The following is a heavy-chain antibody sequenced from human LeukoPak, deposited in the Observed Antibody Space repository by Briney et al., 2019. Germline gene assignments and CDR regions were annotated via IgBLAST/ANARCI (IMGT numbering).Heavy chain of an antibody. CDR1: GFTFSSYG. J-gene: IGHJ4*02. V-gene: IGHV3-30*02. Sequence: PGGSLRLSSAASGFTFSSYGMRGVRQAPGKGLGRVAFIRFDGSNKYYADSVKGRFTISRDNSKTTLYLQMTSLRAEDTAVYYCAKDWLGTTGGWGQGTLVTVSS. CDR3: AKDWLGTTGG. CDR2: IRFDGSNK. D-gene: IGHD1-1*01.